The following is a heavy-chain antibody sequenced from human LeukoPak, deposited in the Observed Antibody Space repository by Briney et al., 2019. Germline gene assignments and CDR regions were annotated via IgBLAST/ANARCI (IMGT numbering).Heavy chain of an antibody. J-gene: IGHJ4*02. CDR1: GDSISSTSYF. Sequence: SETLSLTCTVSGDSISSTSYFWGWIRQPPGKGLEWIGTIYYSGTTYYNPSLKSRVTISVDTSKNQFSLKLSSVSASDTAVYYCARHKCSGIYCPSDYWGQGTLVTVSS. V-gene: IGHV4-39*01. D-gene: IGHD2-15*01. CDR3: ARHKCSGIYCPSDY. CDR2: IYYSGTT.